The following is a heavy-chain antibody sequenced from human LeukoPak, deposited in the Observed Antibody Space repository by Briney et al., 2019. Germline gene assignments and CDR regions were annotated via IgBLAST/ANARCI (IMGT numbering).Heavy chain of an antibody. CDR3: ASYYDSSGPLANAFDI. V-gene: IGHV1-69*05. J-gene: IGHJ3*02. Sequence: SVKVSCKASGGTFSSYAISWVRQAPGQGLEWMGGIIPIFGTANYAQKFQGRVTITTDESTSTAYMELSSLRSEDTAVYYCASYYDSSGPLANAFDIWGQETMVTVSS. CDR2: IIPIFGTA. CDR1: GGTFSSYA. D-gene: IGHD3-22*01.